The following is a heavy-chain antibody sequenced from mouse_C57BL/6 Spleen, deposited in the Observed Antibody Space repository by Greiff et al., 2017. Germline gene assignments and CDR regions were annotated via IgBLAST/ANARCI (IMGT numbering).Heavy chain of an antibody. V-gene: IGHV1-82*01. D-gene: IGHD2-4*01. J-gene: IGHJ3*01. CDR3: AGDKGDYDETSWFAY. CDR2: IYPGDGDT. Sequence: QVQLKQSGPELVKPGASVKISCKASGYAFSSSWMNWVKQRPGKGLEWIGRIYPGDGDTNYNGKFKGKATLTADNSSSTAYMQLSSLTSEDSAVYFCAGDKGDYDETSWFAYWGQGTLVTVSA. CDR1: GYAFSSSW.